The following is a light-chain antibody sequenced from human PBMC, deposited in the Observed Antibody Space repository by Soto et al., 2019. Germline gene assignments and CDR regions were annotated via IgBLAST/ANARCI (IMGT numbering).Light chain of an antibody. CDR3: TSYKCTRSLYV. J-gene: IGLJ1*01. Sequence: QSVLTQPASVSGSPGQSITISCTGTSSDVGGYNYVSWYQQHPGKAPKLMIYDVSNRPSGVSNRFSGSKSGNTASLTISGLQAEDGADYTGTSYKCTRSLYV. V-gene: IGLV2-14*01. CDR2: DVS. CDR1: SSDVGGYNY.